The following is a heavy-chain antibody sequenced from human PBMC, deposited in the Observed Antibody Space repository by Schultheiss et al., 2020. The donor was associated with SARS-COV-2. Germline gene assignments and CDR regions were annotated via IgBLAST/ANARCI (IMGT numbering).Heavy chain of an antibody. CDR1: GFTVSSNY. Sequence: GGSLRLSCAASGFTVSSNYMSWVRQAPGKGLEWVSSISSSSSYIYYADSVKGRFTISRDNSKNTLYLQMNSLRAEDTAVYYCARWDLHSGSYDSNAFDIWGQGTMVTVS. D-gene: IGHD1-26*01. V-gene: IGHV3-21*01. CDR3: ARWDLHSGSYDSNAFDI. CDR2: ISSSSSYI. J-gene: IGHJ3*02.